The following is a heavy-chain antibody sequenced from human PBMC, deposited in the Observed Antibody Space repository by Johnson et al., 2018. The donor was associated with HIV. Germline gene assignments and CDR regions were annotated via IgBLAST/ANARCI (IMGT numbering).Heavy chain of an antibody. CDR3: AREYYGSGSDAFDI. CDR2: ISYDGSTK. Sequence: VQLVESGGGLVQPGGSLRLSCAASGFTFRSYAMHWVRQAPGKGLEWVAVISYDGSTKYYADPVKGRFTISRDNSKNTLYLQMNSLKTEDTAVYYSAREYYGSGSDAFDIWGQGTMVTVSS. CDR1: GFTFRSYA. D-gene: IGHD3-10*01. J-gene: IGHJ3*02. V-gene: IGHV3-30-3*01.